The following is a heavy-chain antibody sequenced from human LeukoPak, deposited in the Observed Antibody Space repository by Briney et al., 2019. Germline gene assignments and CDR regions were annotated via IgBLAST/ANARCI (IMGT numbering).Heavy chain of an antibody. CDR3: ARTAAAGNRRLNY. CDR2: MNPNSGNT. CDR1: GYTFTSYD. D-gene: IGHD6-13*01. Sequence: ASVKVSCKASGYTFTSYDINWVRQATGQGLQWMGWMNPNSGNTGYAQKFQGRITMTRNTSISTAYMELSSLTSEDTAVYHCARTAAAGNRRLNYWGQGTLVTVSS. V-gene: IGHV1-8*01. J-gene: IGHJ4*02.